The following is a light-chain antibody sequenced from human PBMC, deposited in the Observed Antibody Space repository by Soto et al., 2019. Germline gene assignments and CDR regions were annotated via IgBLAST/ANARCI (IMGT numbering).Light chain of an antibody. CDR2: DVS. V-gene: IGLV2-14*01. CDR1: SSDVGGYNY. CDR3: ISYTSSSL. Sequence: QSALTQPASVSGSPGQSITISCTGTSSDVGGYNYVSWYQQHPGKAPKLMIYDVSNRPSGVSNRFSGSKSGNTASLTLSGLQAEDEADYYCISYTSSSLFGGGTKLTVL. J-gene: IGLJ2*01.